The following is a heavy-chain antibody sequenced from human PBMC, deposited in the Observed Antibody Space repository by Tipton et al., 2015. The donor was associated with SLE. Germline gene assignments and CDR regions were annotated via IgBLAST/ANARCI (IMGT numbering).Heavy chain of an antibody. Sequence: SLRLSCAASGFSFSSSAMHWVRQAPGKGLEWVAVISYDGSNKYYADSVKGRFTISRDNSKNTLYLQMNSLRAEDTAVYYCARGHTSPLGMDVWGQGTTVTVSS. CDR3: ARGHTSPLGMDV. D-gene: IGHD2-2*01. V-gene: IGHV3-30-3*01. CDR2: ISYDGSNK. J-gene: IGHJ6*02. CDR1: GFSFSSSA.